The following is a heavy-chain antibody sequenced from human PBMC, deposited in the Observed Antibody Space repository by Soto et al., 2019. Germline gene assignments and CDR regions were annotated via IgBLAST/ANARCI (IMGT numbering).Heavy chain of an antibody. V-gene: IGHV4-39*01. J-gene: IGHJ6*02. CDR1: GDSISSRSYY. Sequence: XGTLSLTCTVTGDSISSRSYYWGWIREPPGKGLEGIGGIYYSGSTYNNQSLRIRVSMSIDTSKDQFSLKLKSVTAADTALYFCASQRTSVVTQAYFDVWGPGSTVTVSS. CDR3: ASQRTSVVTQAYFDV. CDR2: IYYSGST. D-gene: IGHD2-21*02.